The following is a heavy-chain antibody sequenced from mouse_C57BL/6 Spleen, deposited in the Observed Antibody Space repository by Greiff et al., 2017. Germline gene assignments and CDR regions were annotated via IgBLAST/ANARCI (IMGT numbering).Heavy chain of an antibody. D-gene: IGHD1-1*01. Sequence: ESGPGLVKPSQSLSLTCSVTGYSITSGYYWNWIRQFPGNKLEWMGYISYDGSNNYNPSLKNRISIPRDTSKKQFFLKLNSVTTEDTATYYVARDDYYGSSYGYFDVGGTGTTVTVSS. CDR1: GYSITSGYY. CDR3: ARDDYYGSSYGYFDV. CDR2: ISYDGSN. J-gene: IGHJ1*03. V-gene: IGHV3-6*01.